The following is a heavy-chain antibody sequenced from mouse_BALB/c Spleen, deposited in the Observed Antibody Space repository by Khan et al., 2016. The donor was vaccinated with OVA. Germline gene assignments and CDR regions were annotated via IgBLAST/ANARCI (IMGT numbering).Heavy chain of an antibody. J-gene: IGHJ2*01. CDR3: ARMARTIN. V-gene: IGHV5-6-3*01. CDR2: INSNGGST. CDR1: GFTFSSYG. Sequence: EAELVESGGGLVQPGGSLKLSCAASGFTFSSYGMSWVRQTPGKRLELVATINSNGGSTYYPDSVKGRFTISRDTAKNTLYLQMSSLKSEDTAMYYCARMARTINWGQGTTLTVSS.